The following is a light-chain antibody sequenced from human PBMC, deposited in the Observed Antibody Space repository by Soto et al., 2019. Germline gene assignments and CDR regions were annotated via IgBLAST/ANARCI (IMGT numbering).Light chain of an antibody. CDR1: QGINIW. CDR3: QQYKSYPVT. Sequence: DIQMTQSPSTLSTYEGDRVTITCRASQGINIWLAWYQQKPGKAPKLLIYQASTLASGVPSRFSGSGSGTEFTLTISRLQPDDFATYYCQQYKSYPVTFGGGTKVEIK. V-gene: IGKV1-5*01. CDR2: QAS. J-gene: IGKJ4*01.